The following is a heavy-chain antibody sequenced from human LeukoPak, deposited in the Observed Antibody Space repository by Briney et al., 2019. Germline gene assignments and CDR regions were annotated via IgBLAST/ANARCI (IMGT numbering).Heavy chain of an antibody. J-gene: IGHJ4*02. V-gene: IGHV1-69*13. CDR1: GGTFSSYA. CDR2: IIPIFGTA. D-gene: IGHD2-21*01. CDR3: ARAPNCGGDCDY. Sequence: SVKVSCKASGGTFSSYAISWVRQAPGQGLEWMGGIIPIFGTANYAQKFQGRVTITADDSTSTAYMELSSLRSEDTAVYYCARAPNCGGDCDYWGQGTLVTVSS.